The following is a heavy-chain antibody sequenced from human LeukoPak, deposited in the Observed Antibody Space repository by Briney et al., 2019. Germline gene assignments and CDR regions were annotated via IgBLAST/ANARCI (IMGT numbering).Heavy chain of an antibody. J-gene: IGHJ3*02. CDR1: GYTFTGYY. CDR2: INPNSGGT. V-gene: IGHV1-2*02. D-gene: IGHD6-19*01. CDR3: ARVGTGYSSGWYSGDAFDI. Sequence: GASVKVSCKASGYTFTGYYMHWVRQAPGQGLEWMGWINPNSGGTNYAQKFQGRVTMTRDTSISTAYMELSRLRSDDTAVYYCARVGTGYSSGWYSGDAFDIWGQGTMVTVSS.